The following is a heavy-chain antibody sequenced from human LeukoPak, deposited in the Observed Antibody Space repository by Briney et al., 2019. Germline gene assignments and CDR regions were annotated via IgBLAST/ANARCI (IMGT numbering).Heavy chain of an antibody. CDR2: ITGIDGST. V-gene: IGHV3-23*01. J-gene: IGHJ5*02. Sequence: GGSLRLSCATSGFTFGSYAMTWVRQAPGKGLEWVAGITGIDGSTYYADSVKGRFTISRDNSKNTLYLQMNSLRGEDTAMYYCVRGNLGAFDPWGQGSLVTVSS. D-gene: IGHD1-26*01. CDR1: GFTFGSYA. CDR3: VRGNLGAFDP.